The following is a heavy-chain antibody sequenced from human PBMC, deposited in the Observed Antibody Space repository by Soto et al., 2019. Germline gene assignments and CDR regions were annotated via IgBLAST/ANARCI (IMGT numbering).Heavy chain of an antibody. CDR1: GFSFSNAW. J-gene: IGHJ6*02. CDR2: IKRKTDGGTT. D-gene: IGHD3-3*01. CDR3: SANDYCFESRGPFSLMGP. V-gene: IGHV3-15*07. Sequence: EVQLVESGGGLVKPGGSLRLSCAASGFSFSNAWMNWVRQAPGKGLEWVGRIKRKTDGGTTDYAAAVKGRFTMSRDATTDTLDLPMTRLTAEDTAVFYCSANDYCFESRGPFSLMGPWGQGTTLTVSS.